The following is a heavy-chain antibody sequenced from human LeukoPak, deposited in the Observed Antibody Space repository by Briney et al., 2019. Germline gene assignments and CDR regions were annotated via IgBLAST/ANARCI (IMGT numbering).Heavy chain of an antibody. CDR2: INPNSGGT. CDR1: GYTFTGYY. D-gene: IGHD3-16*02. V-gene: IGHV1-2*02. J-gene: IGHJ4*02. Sequence: ASVKVSCKASGYTFTGYYMHWVRQAPGQGLEWMGWINPNSGGTNYAQKFQGRVTTTRDTSISTAYMELSRLRSDDTAVYYCATSFLTFGGVIVDYWGQGTLVTVSS. CDR3: ATSFLTFGGVIVDY.